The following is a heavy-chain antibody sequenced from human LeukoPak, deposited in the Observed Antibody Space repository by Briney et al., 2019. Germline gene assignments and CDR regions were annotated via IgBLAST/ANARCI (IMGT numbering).Heavy chain of an antibody. J-gene: IGHJ4*02. CDR2: ISGSAGNT. Sequence: GGSLRLSCAAPGFTFSSYVMTWVRQAPGRGLEWVSGISGSAGNTYYADSVKGRFTISRDNSKNTLDLQMNSLRAEDTAEYYCAKVGPGYDRSGYYDNWGQGTLVTVSS. V-gene: IGHV3-23*01. D-gene: IGHD3-22*01. CDR1: GFTFSSYV. CDR3: AKVGPGYDRSGYYDN.